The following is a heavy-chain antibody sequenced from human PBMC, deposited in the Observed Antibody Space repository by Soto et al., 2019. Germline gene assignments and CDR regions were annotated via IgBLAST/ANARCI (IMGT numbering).Heavy chain of an antibody. V-gene: IGHV3-48*02. Sequence: EVQLVESGGGLVQPGGSLRLSCAASGFTVSSYSMNRVRQAPGKGLEWVSYISSSSSTIYYADSVKGRFTISRDNAKNSLYLQMNSLRDEDTAVYYCARDTIFGVASTTFDYWGQGTLVTVSS. CDR1: GFTVSSYS. D-gene: IGHD3-3*01. CDR3: ARDTIFGVASTTFDY. J-gene: IGHJ4*02. CDR2: ISSSSSTI.